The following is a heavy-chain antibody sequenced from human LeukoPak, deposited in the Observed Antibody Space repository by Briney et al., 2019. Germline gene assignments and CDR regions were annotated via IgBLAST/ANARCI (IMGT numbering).Heavy chain of an antibody. CDR2: INQDESAK. CDR3: ARRAGGYSHPYDY. D-gene: IGHD4-23*01. Sequence: PGGSLRLSCAASGFTFSRYWMSWVRQAPGKGLEWVASINQDESAKFYVDSVKGRFTISRDNAKNSLFLQMNSLRAEDTAFYYCARRAGGYSHPYDYWGQGTLVTVSS. CDR1: GFTFSRYW. J-gene: IGHJ4*02. V-gene: IGHV3-7*01.